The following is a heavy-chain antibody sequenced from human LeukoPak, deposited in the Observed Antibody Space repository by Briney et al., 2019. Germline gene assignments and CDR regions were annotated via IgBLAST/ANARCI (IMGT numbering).Heavy chain of an antibody. V-gene: IGHV3-30*04. Sequence: PGGSLRLSCAASGFTFSTYPMHWVRQAPGKGLEWVAVISYDGSNQYYPDSVKGRFTISRDNSKNTLYLQMTSLRAEDTALYYCARSGVTRFGEILSGAFDIWGQGTMVTVSS. CDR3: ARSGVTRFGEILSGAFDI. CDR2: ISYDGSNQ. CDR1: GFTFSTYP. D-gene: IGHD3-10*02. J-gene: IGHJ3*02.